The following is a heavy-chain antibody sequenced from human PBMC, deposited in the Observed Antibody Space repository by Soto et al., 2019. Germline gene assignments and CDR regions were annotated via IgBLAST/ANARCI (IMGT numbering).Heavy chain of an antibody. J-gene: IGHJ5*02. CDR2: IKQDGSEQ. Sequence: EVQLVDSGGGLVQPGGSLRLSCAASGLTFSNYWMSWVRQAPGKGLEWVANIKQDGSEQYYSDCVKGRFTISRDNAKNSLYLQRNSLRAEDTAVYYCAGDRPQEKRLPGSWGQGTLVTVSS. CDR1: GLTFSNYW. CDR3: AGDRPQEKRLPGS. D-gene: IGHD3-16*01. V-gene: IGHV3-7*01.